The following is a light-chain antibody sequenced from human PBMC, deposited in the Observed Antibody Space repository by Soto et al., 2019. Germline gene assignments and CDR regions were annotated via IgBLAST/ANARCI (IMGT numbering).Light chain of an antibody. V-gene: IGKV4-1*01. CDR3: QQYYRPST. J-gene: IGKJ1*01. Sequence: DIVMTQSPDSLAVSLGERATINCKSSQSVFYSSNNKNYLAWYQQKPGQPPKLLIYWASTRESGVPDRFSGSGSVTDFTLTISSLQAEDVAVYYCQQYYRPSTFGQGTKVEIK. CDR1: QSVFYSSNNKNY. CDR2: WAS.